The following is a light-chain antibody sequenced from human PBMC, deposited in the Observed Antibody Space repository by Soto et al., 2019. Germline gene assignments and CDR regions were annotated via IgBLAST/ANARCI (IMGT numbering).Light chain of an antibody. V-gene: IGKV3-15*01. CDR2: GAT. Sequence: EIVMTQSPATLSVSPGERATLSCRASQSVSSNLDWYQQKPGQAPRLLIYGATTRATGIPARYSGSGSGKEFTLTISSLQSEDLAVYYCQQKNNWSPYTFAQGTKLQI. CDR1: QSVSSN. J-gene: IGKJ2*01. CDR3: QQKNNWSPYT.